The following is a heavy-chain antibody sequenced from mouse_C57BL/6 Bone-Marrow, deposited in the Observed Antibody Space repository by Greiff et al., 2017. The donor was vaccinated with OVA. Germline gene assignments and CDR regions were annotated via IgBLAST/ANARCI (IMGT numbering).Heavy chain of an antibody. CDR1: GYTFTSYW. Sequence: VQLQQPGAELVKPGASVKLSCKASGYTFTSYWMHWVKQRPGQGLEWIGMIHPNSGSTNYNEKFKSKATLTVDKSSSTAYMQLSSLTSEDSAVYYCARDYYDDDGPFAYWGQGTLVTVSA. CDR3: ARDYYDDDGPFAY. D-gene: IGHD2-4*01. V-gene: IGHV1-64*01. CDR2: IHPNSGST. J-gene: IGHJ3*01.